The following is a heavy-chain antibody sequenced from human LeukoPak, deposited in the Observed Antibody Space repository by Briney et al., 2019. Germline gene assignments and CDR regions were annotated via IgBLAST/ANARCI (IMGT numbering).Heavy chain of an antibody. CDR2: IYYSGST. J-gene: IGHJ3*02. Sequence: GSLRLSCAASGFTFSSYWMSWIRQPPGKGLEWIGYIYYSGSTNYNPSLKSRVTISVDTSKNQFSLKLSSVTAADTAVYYCARDLSPVVVVAAGAFDIWGQGTMVTVSS. CDR1: GFTFSSYW. V-gene: IGHV4-59*01. D-gene: IGHD2-15*01. CDR3: ARDLSPVVVVAAGAFDI.